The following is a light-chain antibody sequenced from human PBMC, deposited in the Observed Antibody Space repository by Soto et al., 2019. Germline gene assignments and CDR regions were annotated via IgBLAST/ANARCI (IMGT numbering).Light chain of an antibody. V-gene: IGKV3-11*01. CDR2: DAS. J-gene: IGKJ4*01. Sequence: EVVLTQSPATLSLSPGERATLSCRASQSVSSHLAWYQQKPGQAPRLLIYDASNRATGIPARFSGSGSGTDFTLTISSLEPEDFAVYYCQQRSDWPLTFGGGTQVDIK. CDR3: QQRSDWPLT. CDR1: QSVSSH.